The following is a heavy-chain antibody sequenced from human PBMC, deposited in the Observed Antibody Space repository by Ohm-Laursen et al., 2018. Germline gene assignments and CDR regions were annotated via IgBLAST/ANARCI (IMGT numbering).Heavy chain of an antibody. CDR1: AGSITNYY. J-gene: IGHJ5*02. CDR3: ARDTGGGYCSGGNCYNWFDP. D-gene: IGHD2-15*01. CDR2: ISSSGST. V-gene: IGHV4-4*07. Sequence: GTLSLTCTVSAGSITNYYWTWVRQPAGKGLEWIGRISSSGSTNYNPSLKSRVTMSVDTSKNQLSLKVNSVTVADTAVYYCARDTGGGYCSGGNCYNWFDPWGQGTLVTVSS.